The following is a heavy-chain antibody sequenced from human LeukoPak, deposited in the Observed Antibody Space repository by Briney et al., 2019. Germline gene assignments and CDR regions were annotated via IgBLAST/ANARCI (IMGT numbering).Heavy chain of an antibody. CDR3: ARGTGWYPDY. Sequence: GGCLRLSCAASGFTFSNFWMNWVRQAPGKGLEWVAHIKDDGGDKNYVDSVEGRFTISRDNAKKSLYLQMNSLTADDTAVYCCARGTGWYPDYWGQGILVTVSS. CDR1: GFTFSNFW. V-gene: IGHV3-7*01. D-gene: IGHD6-19*01. CDR2: IKDDGGDK. J-gene: IGHJ4*02.